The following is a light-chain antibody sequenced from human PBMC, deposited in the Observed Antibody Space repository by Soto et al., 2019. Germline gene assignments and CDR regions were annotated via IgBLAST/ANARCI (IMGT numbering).Light chain of an antibody. CDR1: QSITKW. J-gene: IGKJ1*01. V-gene: IGKV1-5*01. Sequence: DIQMTQSPSTLSASVGDRVTIACRASQSITKWLAWYQQKPGKAPKLLISDASTLESGAPSRFSGSGSGTDFTLTINNLPPDDFATYYCQQDSSFFRAFGQGTKVDIK. CDR2: DAS. CDR3: QQDSSFFRA.